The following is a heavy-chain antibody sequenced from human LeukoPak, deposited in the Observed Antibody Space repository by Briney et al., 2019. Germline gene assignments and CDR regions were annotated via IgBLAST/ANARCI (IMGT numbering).Heavy chain of an antibody. J-gene: IGHJ4*02. CDR2: ISGSGGST. D-gene: IGHD5-18*01. CDR1: GFTFSSYA. CDR3: AKDPAYSYGFTTFDY. V-gene: IGHV3-23*01. Sequence: PGGSLRLSCAASGFTFSSYAMSWVRQAPGKGLEWVSAISGSGGSTYYADSVKGRFTISRDNSKNTLYLQMNSLRAEDTAVYYCAKDPAYSYGFTTFDYWGQGTLVTVSS.